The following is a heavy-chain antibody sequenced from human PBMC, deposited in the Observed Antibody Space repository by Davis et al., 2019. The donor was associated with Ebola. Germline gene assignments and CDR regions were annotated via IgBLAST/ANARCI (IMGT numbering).Heavy chain of an antibody. Sequence: GESLKISCAASGFTFSSYAMSWVRQAPGKGLEWVSAISGSGGSTYYADSVKGRFTISRDNSKNTLYLQMNSLRAEDTAVYYCIQTAPQGMDVWGQGTTVTVFS. CDR1: GFTFSSYA. D-gene: IGHD6-25*01. CDR2: ISGSGGST. J-gene: IGHJ6*02. CDR3: IQTAPQGMDV. V-gene: IGHV3-23*01.